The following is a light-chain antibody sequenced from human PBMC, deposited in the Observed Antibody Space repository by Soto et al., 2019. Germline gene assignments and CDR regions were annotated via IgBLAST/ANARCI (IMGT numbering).Light chain of an antibody. J-gene: IGLJ1*01. Sequence: QSALTQPPSASGTPGQRVTISCSGSSSNIGSNHVYWYQQLPGAAPKLLIYSDNQRPSGVPDRFSGSKSGTSASLAISGLQSEDEADYFCAAWDDRLNGYVFATGTKVTVL. CDR1: SSNIGSNH. CDR2: SDN. V-gene: IGLV1-44*01. CDR3: AAWDDRLNGYV.